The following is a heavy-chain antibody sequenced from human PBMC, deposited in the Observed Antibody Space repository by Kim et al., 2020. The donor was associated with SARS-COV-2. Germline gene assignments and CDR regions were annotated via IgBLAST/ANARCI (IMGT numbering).Heavy chain of an antibody. CDR2: ITASAIAT. Sequence: GGSLRLSCTASGFTFSSYGMSWIRQAPGKGLEWVSSITASAIATYHADAVKGRFSVSRDNSDNTLFLQMNSLRAEDTATYYCTKSYDTSGYYARSDSWGQGTLVIVSS. D-gene: IGHD3-22*01. V-gene: IGHV3-23*01. CDR3: TKSYDTSGYYARSDS. CDR1: GFTFSSYG. J-gene: IGHJ4*02.